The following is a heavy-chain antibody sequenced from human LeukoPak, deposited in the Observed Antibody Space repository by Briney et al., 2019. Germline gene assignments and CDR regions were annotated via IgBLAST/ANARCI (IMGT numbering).Heavy chain of an antibody. CDR1: GYTFTSYY. CDR2: INPSGGST. D-gene: IGHD3-10*01. CDR3: ARDITMVRGVLADYYYGMDV. Sequence: GASVKVSCRASGYTFTSYYMHWVRQAPGQGLEWMGIINPSGGSTSYAQKFQGRVTMTRDTSTSTVYMELSSLRSEDTAVYYCARDITMVRGVLADYYYGMDVWGQGTTVTVSS. V-gene: IGHV1-46*01. J-gene: IGHJ6*02.